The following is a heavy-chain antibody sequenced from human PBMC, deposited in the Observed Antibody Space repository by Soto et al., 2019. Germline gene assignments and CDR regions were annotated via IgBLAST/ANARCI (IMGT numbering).Heavy chain of an antibody. V-gene: IGHV1-69*13. CDR3: AGSTTVTTRWYYYYGMDV. D-gene: IGHD4-17*01. CDR1: GGTFSSYA. CDR2: IIPIFGTA. Sequence: SVKVSCKASGGTFSSYAISWVRQAPGQGLEWMGGIIPIFGTANYAQKFQGRVTITADESTSTAYMELSSLRSEDTAVYYCAGSTTVTTRWYYYYGMDVWGQGTTVTVSS. J-gene: IGHJ6*02.